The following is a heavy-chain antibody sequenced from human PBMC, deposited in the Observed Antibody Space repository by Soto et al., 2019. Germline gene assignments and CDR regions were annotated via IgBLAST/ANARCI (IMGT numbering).Heavy chain of an antibody. CDR2: ISDSDGST. V-gene: IGHV3-23*01. J-gene: IGHJ4*02. CDR3: ATRNYYDSRGYYYMWYFDY. Sequence: GGSLRLSCAASGSTFSNYAMSWVRQAPGKGLEWVSGISDSDGSTYYADSVRGRFTISRDNSKNTLYLQMNSLRAEDTALYYCATRNYYDSRGYYYMWYFDYWGQGALVTVSS. CDR1: GSTFSNYA. D-gene: IGHD3-22*01.